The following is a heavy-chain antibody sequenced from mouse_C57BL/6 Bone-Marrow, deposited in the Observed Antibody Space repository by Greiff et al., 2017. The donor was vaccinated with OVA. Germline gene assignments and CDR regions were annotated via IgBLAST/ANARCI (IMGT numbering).Heavy chain of an antibody. D-gene: IGHD1-1*01. Sequence: QVQLQQPGAELVMPGASVKLSCKASGYTFTSYWMHWVKQRPGQGLAWIGEIDPSDSYTNYNQKFKGKSTLTVDKSSSTAYMQLSSLTSEDSAVYYCARSRGDYYGSYYFDYWGQGTTLTVSS. CDR2: IDPSDSYT. CDR3: ARSRGDYYGSYYFDY. V-gene: IGHV1-69*01. J-gene: IGHJ2*01. CDR1: GYTFTSYW.